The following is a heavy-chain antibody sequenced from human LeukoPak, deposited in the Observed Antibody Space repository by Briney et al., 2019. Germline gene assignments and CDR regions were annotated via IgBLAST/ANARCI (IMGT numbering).Heavy chain of an antibody. CDR1: GFTFSSYG. Sequence: GGSLRLSCAASGFTFSSYGMHWVRQAPGKGLEWVAVISYDGSNKYYADSVKGRFTISRDNSKDTLYLQMNSLRAEDSAVYYCARVPNRGDEFDPWGQGTLVTVSS. D-gene: IGHD4-17*01. J-gene: IGHJ5*02. V-gene: IGHV3-30*03. CDR2: ISYDGSNK. CDR3: ARVPNRGDEFDP.